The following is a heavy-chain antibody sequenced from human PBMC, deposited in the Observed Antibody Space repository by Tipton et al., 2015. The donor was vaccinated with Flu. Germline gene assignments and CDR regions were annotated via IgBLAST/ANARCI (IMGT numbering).Heavy chain of an antibody. CDR2: IYYSGST. D-gene: IGHD2-2*01. CDR3: ARSYCSSTSCYALWYFDL. Sequence: TLSLTCTVSGGSISSSSYYWGWIRQPPGKGLEWIGSIYYSGSTYYNPSLKSRVTISVDTSKNQFSLKLSSVTAADTAVYYCARSYCSSTSCYALWYFDLWGRGTLVTVSS. CDR1: GGSISSSSYY. J-gene: IGHJ2*01. V-gene: IGHV4-39*01.